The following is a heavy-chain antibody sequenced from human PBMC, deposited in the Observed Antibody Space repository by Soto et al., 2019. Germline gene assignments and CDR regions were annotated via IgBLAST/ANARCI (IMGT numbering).Heavy chain of an antibody. CDR3: ARGEWLSDYYYGMDV. CDR1: GFTFSSYS. Sequence: EVQLVESGGGLVQPGGSLRLSCAASGFTFSSYSMNWVRQAPGKGLEWVSYISSSSSTIYYADSVKGRFTISRDNAKNSLYLQMNSLRDEDTAVYYCARGEWLSDYYYGMDVWGQGTTVTVSS. CDR2: ISSSSSTI. D-gene: IGHD3-3*01. J-gene: IGHJ6*02. V-gene: IGHV3-48*02.